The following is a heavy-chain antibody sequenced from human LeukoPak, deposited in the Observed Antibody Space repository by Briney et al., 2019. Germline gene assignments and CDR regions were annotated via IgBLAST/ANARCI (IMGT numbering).Heavy chain of an antibody. D-gene: IGHD2-15*01. CDR2: IKQDGSEK. J-gene: IGHJ2*01. V-gene: IGHV3-7*01. CDR1: GFTFSTYW. CDR3: ARAPFVGPSVVVVAATPVNWYFDF. Sequence: GGSLRLSCAASGFTFSTYWMSWVRQAPGKGLEWVANIKQDGSEKYYVDSVKGRFTISRDNAKNSLFLQMSSLRAEDTAVYYCARAPFVGPSVVVVAATPVNWYFDFWGRGTLVTVSS.